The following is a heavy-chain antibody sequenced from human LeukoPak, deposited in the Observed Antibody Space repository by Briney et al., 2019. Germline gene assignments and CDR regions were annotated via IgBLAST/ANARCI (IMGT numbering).Heavy chain of an antibody. CDR1: GFTFRSYW. Sequence: GGPLRLSCAASGFTFRSYWMHWVRKAPGKGRVWVSRFNSDGRSTSYADSVKARFTIHRDNAKNTLYLQMNSLRAEHTAVYYCARRSAAKDAFDIWGQGTMVTVSS. CDR2: FNSDGRST. J-gene: IGHJ3*02. D-gene: IGHD6-25*01. V-gene: IGHV3-74*01. CDR3: ARRSAAKDAFDI.